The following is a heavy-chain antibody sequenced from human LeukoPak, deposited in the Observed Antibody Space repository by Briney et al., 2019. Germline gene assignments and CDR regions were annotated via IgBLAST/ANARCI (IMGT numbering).Heavy chain of an antibody. Sequence: ASVKVSCKASGYTFTSYGISWVRQAPGQGLEWMGWISAYNGNTNYAQKLQGRVTMTTDTSTSTAYMELRSLRPDDTAVYYCARDRCSSTSCYEYYYYGMDVWGQGTTVTVSS. CDR1: GYTFTSYG. J-gene: IGHJ6*02. CDR3: ARDRCSSTSCYEYYYYGMDV. V-gene: IGHV1-18*01. D-gene: IGHD2-2*01. CDR2: ISAYNGNT.